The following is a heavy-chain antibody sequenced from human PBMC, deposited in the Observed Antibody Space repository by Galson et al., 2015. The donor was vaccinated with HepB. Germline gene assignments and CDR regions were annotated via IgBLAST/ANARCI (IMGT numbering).Heavy chain of an antibody. CDR3: TSIVGYSYGYDDY. V-gene: IGHV3-73*01. J-gene: IGHJ4*02. D-gene: IGHD5-18*01. CDR2: IRSKANSYAT. Sequence: SLRLSCAASGFTFSGSAMHWVRQASGKGLEWVGRIRSKANSYATAYAASVKGRFTISRDDSKNTAYLQMNSLKTEDTAVYYCTSIVGYSYGYDDYWGQGTLVTVSS. CDR1: GFTFSGSA.